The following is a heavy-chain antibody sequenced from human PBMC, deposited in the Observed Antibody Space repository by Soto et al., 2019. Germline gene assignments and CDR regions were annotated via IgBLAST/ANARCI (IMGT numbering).Heavy chain of an antibody. D-gene: IGHD6-19*01. CDR1: GDSITSGDYY. CDR3: ARAEVAVAGSGWFDA. Sequence: SDTLSLTCTVSGDSITSGDYYWSWVRQPPGKGLEWIGYIFYSGSTYYKASLKSRVTISLDMSRNQFSLKLTSVTAADTAVYYCARAEVAVAGSGWFDAWGHGTQVTVSS. V-gene: IGHV4-30-4*02. CDR2: IFYSGST. J-gene: IGHJ5*01.